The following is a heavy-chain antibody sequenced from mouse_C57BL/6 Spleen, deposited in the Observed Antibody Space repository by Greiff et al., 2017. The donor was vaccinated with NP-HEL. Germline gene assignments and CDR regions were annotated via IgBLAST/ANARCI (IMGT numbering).Heavy chain of an antibody. J-gene: IGHJ4*01. CDR3: ARFSPYAMDY. CDR2: IDPSDSYT. V-gene: IGHV1-69*01. Sequence: QVQLQQPGAELVMPGASVKLSCKASGYTFTSYWMHWVKQRPGQGLEWIGEIDPSDSYTNYNQKFKGKSTLTVDKSSSTAYMQLSSLTSEDSAVYYCARFSPYAMDYWGQGTSVTVSS. CDR1: GYTFTSYW.